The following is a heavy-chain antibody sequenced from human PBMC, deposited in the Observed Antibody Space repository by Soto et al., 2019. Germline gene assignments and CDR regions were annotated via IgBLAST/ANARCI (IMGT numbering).Heavy chain of an antibody. J-gene: IGHJ4*02. CDR2: ISYDGSNK. CDR1: GFTFSSYA. V-gene: IGHV3-30-3*01. Sequence: QVQLVESGGGVVQPGRSLRLSCAASGFTFSSYAMHWVRQAPGKGLEWVAVISYDGSNKYYADSVKGRFTISRDNSKNTLYLKMNSQRAKDTAVYYCASAYTVTLRRDLDYWGQGTLVTVSS. CDR3: ASAYTVTLRRDLDY. D-gene: IGHD3-16*01.